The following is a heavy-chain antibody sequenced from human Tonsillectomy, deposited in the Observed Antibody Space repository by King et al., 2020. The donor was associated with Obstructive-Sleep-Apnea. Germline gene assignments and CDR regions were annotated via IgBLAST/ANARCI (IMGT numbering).Heavy chain of an antibody. D-gene: IGHD5-12*01. V-gene: IGHV3-30*18. J-gene: IGHJ2*01. CDR3: AKISGYDFYWYFDL. Sequence: VQLVESGGGVVQPGRSLRLSCAASGFTFSSYGMHWVRQAPGKGLEWVAVISYDGSIKYYADSVKDRFTISRDNSKNTLYLQMNSLRAEDTAVYYCAKISGYDFYWYFDLWGRGTLVTVSS. CDR1: GFTFSSYG. CDR2: ISYDGSIK.